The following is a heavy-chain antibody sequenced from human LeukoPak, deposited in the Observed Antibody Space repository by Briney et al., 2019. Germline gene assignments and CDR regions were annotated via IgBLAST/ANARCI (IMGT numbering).Heavy chain of an antibody. J-gene: IGHJ2*01. CDR2: IYTSGST. Sequence: PSETLSLTCTVSGGSISSGSYYWSWIRQPAGKGLEWIGRIYTSGSTNYNPSLKSRVTISVDTSKNQFSLKLSSVTAADTAVYYCARDLILKAPGIAVAGYWYFDLRGRGTLVTVSS. CDR1: GGSISSGSYY. D-gene: IGHD6-19*01. V-gene: IGHV4-61*02. CDR3: ARDLILKAPGIAVAGYWYFDL.